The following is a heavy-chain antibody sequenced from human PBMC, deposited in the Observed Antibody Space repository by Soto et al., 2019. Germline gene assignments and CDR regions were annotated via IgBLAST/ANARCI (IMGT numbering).Heavy chain of an antibody. V-gene: IGHV4-39*07. Sequence: SETLSLTCTVSGGSSSSSSSSWGWIRQPPGKGLEWIGSIFYSGSTYYNPSLKSRVTISVDKSKNQFSLKLSSVTAADTAVYYCARRGYCTNGVCYYGMDVWGKGTTVT. J-gene: IGHJ6*04. CDR3: ARRGYCTNGVCYYGMDV. CDR1: GGSSSSSSSS. D-gene: IGHD2-8*01. CDR2: IFYSGST.